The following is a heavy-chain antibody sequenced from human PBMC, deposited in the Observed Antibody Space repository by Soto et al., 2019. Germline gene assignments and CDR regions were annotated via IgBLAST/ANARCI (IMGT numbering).Heavy chain of an antibody. J-gene: IGHJ4*02. CDR1: AFTFSTYG. Sequence: PGGSLRLSCAASAFTFSTYGMHWVRQAPGKGLEWVAVISYDGSNKYYADSVKGRFTIPRDNSKNTLYLQMNSLRAEDTAVYYCAKVESVPGISPDYFDYWGQGTLVTVSS. D-gene: IGHD6-19*01. CDR2: ISYDGSNK. V-gene: IGHV3-30*18. CDR3: AKVESVPGISPDYFDY.